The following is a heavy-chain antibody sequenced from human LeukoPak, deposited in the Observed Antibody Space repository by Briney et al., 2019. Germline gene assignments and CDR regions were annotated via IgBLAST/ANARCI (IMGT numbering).Heavy chain of an antibody. J-gene: IGHJ4*02. V-gene: IGHV5-51*01. CDR2: IYPGDSDT. CDR3: ARPFRRPNTIVGATLGGAYFDY. Sequence: GESLKISCKGSGYSFTSYWIGWVRQMPGKGLEWMGIIYPGDSDTRYSPSFQGQVTISADKSISTAYLQWSSLKASDTAMYYCARPFRRPNTIVGATLGGAYFDYWGQGTLVTVSS. CDR1: GYSFTSYW. D-gene: IGHD1-26*01.